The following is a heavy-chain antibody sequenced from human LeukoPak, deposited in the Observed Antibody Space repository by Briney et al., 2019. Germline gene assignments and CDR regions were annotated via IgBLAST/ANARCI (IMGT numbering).Heavy chain of an antibody. J-gene: IGHJ1*01. V-gene: IGHV1-18*01. Sequence: ASVKVSCKASGYTFTSYGISWVRRAPGQGLEWMGWTSAYNGNTNYAQKLQGRVTMTTDTSTSTAYMELRSLRSDDTAVYYCARAARSGSDYYDSSGYSIQHWGQGTLVTVSS. CDR1: GYTFTSYG. D-gene: IGHD3-22*01. CDR2: TSAYNGNT. CDR3: ARAARSGSDYYDSSGYSIQH.